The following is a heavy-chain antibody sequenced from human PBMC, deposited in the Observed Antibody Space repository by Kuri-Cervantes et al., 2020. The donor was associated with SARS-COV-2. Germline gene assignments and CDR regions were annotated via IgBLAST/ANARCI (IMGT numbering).Heavy chain of an antibody. CDR2: ISSNGGSR. CDR1: GFTFSSYA. CDR3: AIGPRSGTTVGYFDL. Sequence: GESLKISCAASGFTFSSYAMHWVRQAPGKGLEYVSDISSNGGSRYYANSVKGRFTISRDNSKNTMYLQMGSLRAEDMAVYYCAIGPRSGTTVGYFDLWGRGTMVTVSS. V-gene: IGHV3-64*01. D-gene: IGHD4-17*01. J-gene: IGHJ2*01.